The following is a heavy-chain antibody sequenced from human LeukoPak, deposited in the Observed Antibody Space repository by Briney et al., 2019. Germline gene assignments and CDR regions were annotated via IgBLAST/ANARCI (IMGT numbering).Heavy chain of an antibody. D-gene: IGHD6-13*01. CDR2: VRAGDGST. Sequence: GGSLRLSCAASGFTFSRYGMAWVRQAPGKGLAWVAGVRAGDGSTFYADSVKGRFTISRDNSKNTLYLQMNSLRAEDTAVYYCAKDLEQQLVLDYWGQGTLVTVSS. CDR1: GFTFSRYG. V-gene: IGHV3-23*01. J-gene: IGHJ4*02. CDR3: AKDLEQQLVLDY.